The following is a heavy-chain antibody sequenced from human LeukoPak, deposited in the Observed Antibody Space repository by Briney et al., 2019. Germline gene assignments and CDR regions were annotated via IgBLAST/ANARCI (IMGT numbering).Heavy chain of an antibody. CDR1: GFTFSTFW. CDR2: IKEDGSEK. CDR3: ARGGTFVSDY. Sequence: GGSLRLSCAASGFTFSTFWMSWVRQAPGKGVEWVANIKEDGSEKYYVDSMEGRFTVSRDNAKNSLYLQMDSLRAEDTAVYYCARGGTFVSDYWGQGTLVTVSS. D-gene: IGHD1-1*01. V-gene: IGHV3-7*01. J-gene: IGHJ4*02.